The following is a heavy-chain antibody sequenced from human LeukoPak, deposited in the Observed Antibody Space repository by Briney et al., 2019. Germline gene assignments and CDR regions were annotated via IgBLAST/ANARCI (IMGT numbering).Heavy chain of an antibody. J-gene: IGHJ6*03. CDR1: GFTFSAYW. CDR3: ARAHYYGSGSYYGYYYYYMDV. D-gene: IGHD3-10*01. V-gene: IGHV3-74*01. Sequence: GGSLRLSCAVSGFTFSAYWMHWVRQAPGKGLEWVSRVNSEGTSTSYADSVKGRFTISRDNAKNSLYLQMNSLRAEDTAVYYCARAHYYGSGSYYGYYYYYMDVWGKGTTVTISS. CDR2: VNSEGTST.